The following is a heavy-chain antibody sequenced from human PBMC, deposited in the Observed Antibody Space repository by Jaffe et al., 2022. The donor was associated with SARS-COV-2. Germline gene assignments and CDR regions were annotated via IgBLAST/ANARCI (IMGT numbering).Heavy chain of an antibody. CDR3: VRGVYFDL. CDR1: GYTFTNYD. V-gene: IGHV1-8*01. CDR2: MNPHTGDA. J-gene: IGHJ2*01. Sequence: QVQLVQSGAEVKKPGASVKVSCKASGYTFTNYDINWVRQATGQGLEWVGWMNPHTGDAGSGQRFQGRVTLTRDTSINTAYMELSNLRSEDTAMYYCVRGVYFDLWGRGTLVTVSS.